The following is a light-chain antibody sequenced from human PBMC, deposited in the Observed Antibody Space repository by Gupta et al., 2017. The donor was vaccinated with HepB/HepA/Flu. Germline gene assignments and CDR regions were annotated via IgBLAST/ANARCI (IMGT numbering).Light chain of an antibody. J-gene: IGKJ4*01. CDR3: QQYKNWPPLT. Sequence: EIVMTQSPVTPSVSPGERATLSCRASQNIDTYVAWYQQKPGQAPRLVVYGASIRAPGIPTRFSGSGSGTDFTLTISSLQSEDFAVYFCQQYKNWPPLTFGGGTKVEIK. CDR2: GAS. V-gene: IGKV3-15*01. CDR1: QNIDTY.